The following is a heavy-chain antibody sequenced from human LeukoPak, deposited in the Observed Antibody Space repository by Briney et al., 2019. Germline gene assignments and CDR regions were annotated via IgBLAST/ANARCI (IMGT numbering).Heavy chain of an antibody. CDR3: ARGPRITLIRGGQWYYYMDV. Sequence: PGGSLRLSCAASGFIFSDYYMSWIRQAPGKGLEWVSYISSSGSTMYYTDSVKGRFTISRDNAKDSLYLQMNSLRAEDTAVYYCARGPRITLIRGGQWYYYMDVWGKGTTVTISS. V-gene: IGHV3-11*01. CDR1: GFIFSDYY. J-gene: IGHJ6*03. CDR2: ISSSGSTM. D-gene: IGHD3-10*01.